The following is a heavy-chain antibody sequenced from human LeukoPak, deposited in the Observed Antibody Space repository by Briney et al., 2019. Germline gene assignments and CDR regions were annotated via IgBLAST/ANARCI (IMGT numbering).Heavy chain of an antibody. D-gene: IGHD3-10*01. Sequence: GASVKVSCKASGYTFTSYDINWVRQATGQWLEWMGIINPSGGSTTYTEKFQGRVTMTRDTSTRTVYMELSSLKSEDTAVYYCARGGGYGSGPYWGQGTLVTVSS. CDR3: ARGGGYGSGPY. CDR2: INPSGGST. J-gene: IGHJ4*02. V-gene: IGHV1-46*01. CDR1: GYTFTSYD.